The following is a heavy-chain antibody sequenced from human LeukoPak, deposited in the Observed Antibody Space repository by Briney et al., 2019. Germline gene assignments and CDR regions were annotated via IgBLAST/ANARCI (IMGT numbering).Heavy chain of an antibody. J-gene: IGHJ3*02. V-gene: IGHV4-31*03. CDR2: KYFSGSA. D-gene: IGHD2-2*01. CDR3: ATPYCSTISCLDVFNM. Sequence: PSQTLSLTCNVSGVSVSDGRSYWTWIRQRPGKGLEWIGYKYFSGSAKYNPSLKSRLTISIDSSRNQFSLQLSSVTAADTATYYCATPYCSTISCLDVFNMWGQGTRVTVSS. CDR1: GVSVSDGRSY.